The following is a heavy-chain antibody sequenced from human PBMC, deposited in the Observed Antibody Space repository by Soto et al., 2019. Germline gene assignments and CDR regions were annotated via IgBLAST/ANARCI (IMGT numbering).Heavy chain of an antibody. CDR1: GFTFSNYA. Sequence: EVQLFESGGGLVQPGGSLRLSCAASGFTFSNYAMSWVRQAPGKGLEWVSAISSSGGTTHYADSVEGRFTISRDNSKNTMSLQMNGLRDEDTAVYYCAKDPDHYDRGRPDAFDFWGQGTMVTVSS. V-gene: IGHV3-23*01. D-gene: IGHD3-22*01. CDR3: AKDPDHYDRGRPDAFDF. CDR2: ISSSGGTT. J-gene: IGHJ3*01.